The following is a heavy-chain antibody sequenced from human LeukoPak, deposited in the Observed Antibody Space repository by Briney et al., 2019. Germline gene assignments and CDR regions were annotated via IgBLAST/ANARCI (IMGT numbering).Heavy chain of an antibody. V-gene: IGHV4-30-4*08. CDR3: GRSTAMVISRFLVDY. Sequence: SQTLSLTCTVSGDSISSGDYYWSWIRQPPGKGLEWIGYIYYSGSTYYNPSLKSRVTISVDTSKNQFSLKLSSVTAADTAVYYCGRSTAMVISRFLVDYWGQGTLVTVSS. J-gene: IGHJ4*02. D-gene: IGHD5-18*01. CDR2: IYYSGST. CDR1: GDSISSGDYY.